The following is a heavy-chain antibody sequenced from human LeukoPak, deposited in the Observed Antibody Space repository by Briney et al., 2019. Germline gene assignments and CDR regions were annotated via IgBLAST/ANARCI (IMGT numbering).Heavy chain of an antibody. CDR1: GFTFRTYS. J-gene: IGHJ4*02. Sequence: GGSLRLSCAASGFTFRTYSMTWVRQAPGQGLEWVSCITSSSVYKYYVDSVRGRFTISRDNAKNSLYLQMHSLRAEDTAVYYCAAYDSSGYIDYWGQGTLVTVSS. D-gene: IGHD3-22*01. V-gene: IGHV3-21*01. CDR3: AAYDSSGYIDY. CDR2: ITSSSVYK.